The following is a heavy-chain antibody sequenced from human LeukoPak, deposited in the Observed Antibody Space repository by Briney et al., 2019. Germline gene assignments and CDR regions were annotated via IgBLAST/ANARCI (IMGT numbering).Heavy chain of an antibody. CDR3: AREGKVRGFDY. D-gene: IGHD3-10*01. V-gene: IGHV3-30*19. J-gene: IGHJ4*02. CDR1: GFTFSSYG. Sequence: GGSLRLSCAASGFTFSSYGMHWVRQAPGKGLEWVAVISYDGSNKYYADSVKGRFTISRDNSKNTLYLQMNSLRAEDTAVYYCAREGKVRGFDYWGQGTLVTVSS. CDR2: ISYDGSNK.